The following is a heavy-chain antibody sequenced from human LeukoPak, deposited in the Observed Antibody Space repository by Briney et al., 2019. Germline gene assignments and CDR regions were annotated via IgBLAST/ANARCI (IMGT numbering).Heavy chain of an antibody. Sequence: GGSLRLSCAASGFTFSSYAMTWVRQAPGKGLEWVSTISGRGGSTYYADFVKGRFTISRDNSKNTLYLQMNSLRAEDTAIYYCAKNGGYDTSAYNHYWGQGTPVTVSS. J-gene: IGHJ4*02. D-gene: IGHD3-22*01. CDR2: ISGRGGST. CDR1: GFTFSSYA. V-gene: IGHV3-23*01. CDR3: AKNGGYDTSAYNHY.